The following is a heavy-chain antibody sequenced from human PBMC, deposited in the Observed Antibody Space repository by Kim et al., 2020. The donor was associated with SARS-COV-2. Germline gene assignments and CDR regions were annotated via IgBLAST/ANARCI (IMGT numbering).Heavy chain of an antibody. Sequence: SETLSLTCTVSGGSINSFYWSWTRQPPGKGLEWIGYISYIGNTNYNPSLKSRVTISVDTSKNQFSLKLSSVTAADTAVYYCARASRTVTTFYYHGMDVWG. CDR2: ISYIGNT. CDR3: ARASRTVTTFYYHGMDV. D-gene: IGHD4-4*01. J-gene: IGHJ6*01. CDR1: GGSINSFY. V-gene: IGHV4-59*01.